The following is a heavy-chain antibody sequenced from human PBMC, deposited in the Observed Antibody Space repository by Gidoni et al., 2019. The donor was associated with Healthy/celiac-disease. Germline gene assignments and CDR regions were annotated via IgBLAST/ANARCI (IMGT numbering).Heavy chain of an antibody. CDR2: ISWNSGSI. D-gene: IGHD5-12*01. V-gene: IGHV3-9*01. J-gene: IGHJ4*02. CDR1: GFTFDDYA. CDR3: AKPQRRWLQLNYFDY. Sequence: EVQLVESGGGLVQPGWSLRLSCAASGFTFDDYAMHWVRQAPGKGLEWVSGISWNSGSIGYADSVKGRFTISRDNAKNSLYLQMNSLRAEDTALYYCAKPQRRWLQLNYFDYWGQGTLVTVSS.